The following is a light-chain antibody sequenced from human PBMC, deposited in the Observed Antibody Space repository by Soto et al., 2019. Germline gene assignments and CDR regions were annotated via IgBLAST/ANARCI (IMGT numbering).Light chain of an antibody. CDR1: QGISSY. V-gene: IGKV1-8*01. CDR2: AAS. J-gene: IGKJ1*01. Sequence: AIRMTQSPSSFSASTGDRVTITCRASQGISSYLAWYQQKPGKAPKLLIYAASTLQSGVPSRFSGSGSGTDFTLTISCLQSEDIATYYCQQYYSYPRFGQGTKVEIK. CDR3: QQYYSYPR.